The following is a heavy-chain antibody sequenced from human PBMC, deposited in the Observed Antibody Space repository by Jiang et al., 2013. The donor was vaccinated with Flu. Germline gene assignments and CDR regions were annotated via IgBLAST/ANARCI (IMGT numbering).Heavy chain of an antibody. J-gene: IGHJ6*02. V-gene: IGHV3-11*06. Sequence: VQLVESGGGLVKPGGSLRLSCAASGFTFSDYYMSWIRQAPGKGLEWVSYISSSSSYTNYADSVKGRFTISRDNAKNSLYLQMNSLRAEDTAVYYCAGYYYDSSGYYYGMDVWGQGTTVTVSS. CDR2: ISSSSSYT. D-gene: IGHD3-22*01. CDR1: GFTFSDYY. CDR3: AGYYYDSSGYYYGMDV.